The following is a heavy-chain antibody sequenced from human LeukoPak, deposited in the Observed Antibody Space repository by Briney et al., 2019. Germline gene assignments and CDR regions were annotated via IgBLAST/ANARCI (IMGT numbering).Heavy chain of an antibody. D-gene: IGHD4-17*01. J-gene: IGHJ4*02. Sequence: GGSLRLSCAASGFTFSSYAMHWVRQAPGKGLEWVAVISYDGSNKYYADSVKGRFTISRDNSKNTLYLQMNSLRAEDTAVYYCAKDLIDYGDYYFDYWGQGTLVTVSS. V-gene: IGHV3-30-3*01. CDR1: GFTFSSYA. CDR3: AKDLIDYGDYYFDY. CDR2: ISYDGSNK.